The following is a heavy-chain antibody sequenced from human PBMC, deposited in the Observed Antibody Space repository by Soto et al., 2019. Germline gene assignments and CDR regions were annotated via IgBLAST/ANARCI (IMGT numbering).Heavy chain of an antibody. J-gene: IGHJ4*02. CDR2: IFSTDEE. D-gene: IGHD3-3*01. V-gene: IGHV2-26*01. CDR1: GLSLNIPRVG. CDR3: ARIITEDDLWSGYPLEYYFDN. Sequence: QVTLKESGPVLVKPTETLTLTCTVSGLSLNIPRVGVAWIRQPPGKALEWLAHIFSTDEESYSTSLRRRLTISKDTSKSQVVLTMTHMDPVDTATDYRARIITEDDLWSGYPLEYYFDNRGQGTLVTVSS.